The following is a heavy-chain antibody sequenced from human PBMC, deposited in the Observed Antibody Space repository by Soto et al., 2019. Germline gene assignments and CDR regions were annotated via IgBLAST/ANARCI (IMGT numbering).Heavy chain of an antibody. Sequence: GGSLRLSCAASGFTFSSYNMNWVRQTPGKGLEWVSSISRSSSYISYADSVKGRFSISRDSAKNSLYLQMNSLTAEDTAVYLCARDRDYGSGPYHFVYRGQGTRGTVSS. V-gene: IGHV3-21*04. J-gene: IGHJ4*02. CDR3: ARDRDYGSGPYHFVY. CDR2: ISRSSSYI. D-gene: IGHD3-10*01. CDR1: GFTFSSYN.